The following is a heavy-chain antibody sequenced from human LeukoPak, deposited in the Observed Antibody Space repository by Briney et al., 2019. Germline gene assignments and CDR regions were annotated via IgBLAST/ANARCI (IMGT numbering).Heavy chain of an antibody. J-gene: IGHJ6*03. V-gene: IGHV4-59*01. D-gene: IGHD3-10*01. CDR1: GGSISSYY. Sequence: SETLSLTCTVSGGSISSYYWSWIRQPPGKGLEWIGYIYYSGSTNYNPSLKSRVTISVDTSKNQFSLKLSSVSAADTAVYYCARAMALYYYYYMDVWGKGTTVTVSS. CDR2: IYYSGST. CDR3: ARAMALYYYYYMDV.